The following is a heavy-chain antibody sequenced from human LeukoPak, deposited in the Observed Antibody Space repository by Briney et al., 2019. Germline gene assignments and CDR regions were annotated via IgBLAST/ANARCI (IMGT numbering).Heavy chain of an antibody. V-gene: IGHV3-7*01. CDR2: INPDGRQK. CDR1: GFTLSGNW. Sequence: GGSLRLSCEASGFTLSGNWMSWVRQAPGKGLEWVASINPDGRQKLYVDSVKGRFTISRDNTKSSLYLQMNSLGAEDTAMYYCAKLLGTATTYDSWGQGTRVTVSS. D-gene: IGHD5-24*01. CDR3: AKLLGTATTYDS. J-gene: IGHJ4*02.